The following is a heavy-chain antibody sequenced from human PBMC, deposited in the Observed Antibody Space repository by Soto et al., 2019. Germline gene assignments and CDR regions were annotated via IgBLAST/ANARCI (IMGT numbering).Heavy chain of an antibody. CDR3: AREENYDFWSGYPDYYYGMDV. J-gene: IGHJ6*02. D-gene: IGHD3-3*01. V-gene: IGHV1-46*01. Sequence: ASVKVSCKASGYTFTSYYMHWVRQAPGQGLEWMGIINPSGGSTSYAQKFQGRVTMTRDTSTSTVYMELSSLRSEDTAVYYCAREENYDFWSGYPDYYYGMDVWGQGTTVTVPS. CDR1: GYTFTSYY. CDR2: INPSGGST.